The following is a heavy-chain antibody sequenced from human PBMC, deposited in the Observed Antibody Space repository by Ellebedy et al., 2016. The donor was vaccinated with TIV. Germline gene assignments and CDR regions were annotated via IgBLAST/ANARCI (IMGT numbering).Heavy chain of an antibody. CDR3: ATRGHSIGWFAD. D-gene: IGHD3-22*01. J-gene: IGHJ5*02. CDR1: GFIFSDYA. CDR2: ISGRGEST. V-gene: IGHV3-23*01. Sequence: PGGSLRLSCATSGFIFSDYAISWVRQPPGTGLEWVSTISGRGESTFAADSVKGRFTISRDFSKGTVYLQMNSLRVEDTAVYFCATRGHSIGWFADWGQGTLVTVSS.